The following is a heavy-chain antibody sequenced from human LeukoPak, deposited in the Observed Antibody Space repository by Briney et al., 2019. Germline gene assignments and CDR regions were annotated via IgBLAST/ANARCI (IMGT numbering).Heavy chain of an antibody. D-gene: IGHD2-15*01. CDR2: ISNSGSAK. V-gene: IGHV3-11*01. J-gene: IGHJ4*02. CDR3: ARDVHGGPFDY. CDR1: GFTFSDYY. Sequence: GGSLRLSCAASGFTFSDYYMSWIRQAPGKGLEWVSYISNSGSAKYYADSVKGRFTISRDNAKNSLYLQMNSLRAEDTAVYYCARDVHGGPFDYWGQGTLVTVSS.